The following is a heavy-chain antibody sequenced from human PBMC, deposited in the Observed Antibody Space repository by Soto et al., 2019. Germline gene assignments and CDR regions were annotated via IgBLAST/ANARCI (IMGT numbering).Heavy chain of an antibody. CDR1: GYTFTSYA. CDR3: AREWRSVAAAGLGSRYSPTTPPAY. J-gene: IGHJ4*02. CDR2: INAGNGNT. D-gene: IGHD6-13*01. Sequence: GASVKVSCKASGYTFTSYAMHWVRQAPGQRLEWMGWINAGNGNTKYSQKFQGRVTITRDTSASTAYMELSSLRSEDTAVYYCAREWRSVAAAGLGSRYSPTTPPAYWGQGTLVTVSS. V-gene: IGHV1-3*01.